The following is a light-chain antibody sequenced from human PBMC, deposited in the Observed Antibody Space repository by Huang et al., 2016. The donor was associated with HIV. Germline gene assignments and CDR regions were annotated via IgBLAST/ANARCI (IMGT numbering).Light chain of an antibody. V-gene: IGKV3-11*01. CDR3: QQRSNWPPLT. J-gene: IGKJ4*01. Sequence: IVLTQSPATLSLSPGERATLSCRASQSVRSYLAWYQQKPCQAPRLLIYDASSRATGIPPRFSGSGSGTDFTLTISSLEPEDIAVYYCQQRSNWPPLTFGGGTKVEIK. CDR2: DAS. CDR1: QSVRSY.